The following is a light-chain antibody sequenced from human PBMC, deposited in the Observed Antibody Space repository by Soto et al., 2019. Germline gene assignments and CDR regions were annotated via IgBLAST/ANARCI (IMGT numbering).Light chain of an antibody. Sequence: SVLTQPASVSGSPGQSITISCTGTTSDVGSYNLVSWYQQHPDKAPKLMIYEGSKRPSGVSNRFSGSKSGNTASLTISGLQAEDESDYYCCSYAGSSAYVFGTGTKVTVL. CDR1: TSDVGSYNL. CDR3: CSYAGSSAYV. J-gene: IGLJ1*01. CDR2: EGS. V-gene: IGLV2-23*01.